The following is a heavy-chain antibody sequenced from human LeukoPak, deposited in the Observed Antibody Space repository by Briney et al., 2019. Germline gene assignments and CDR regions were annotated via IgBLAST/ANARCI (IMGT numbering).Heavy chain of an antibody. J-gene: IGHJ5*02. Sequence: SETLSLTCSVSGASLSSYYWTWIRQPAGKGLEWIGRFSTTWSTSYNPSLKSRVTMSVDTSKNQFSLRLSSVAAADTAVYYCARVDGGSTGILHTWGQGTLVTVSS. CDR1: GASLSSYY. V-gene: IGHV4-4*07. D-gene: IGHD7-27*01. CDR2: FSTTWST. CDR3: ARVDGGSTGILHT.